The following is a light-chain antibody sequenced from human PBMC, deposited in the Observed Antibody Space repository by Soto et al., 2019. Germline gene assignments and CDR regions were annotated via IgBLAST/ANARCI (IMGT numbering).Light chain of an antibody. CDR3: QVWDSDSDQYV. CDR2: DDS. J-gene: IGLJ1*01. Sequence: SYELTQPSSVSVAPGQTASITCGGNNIGSKSVHWYQQKPGQAPVVVIYDDSDRPSGIPERFSGSNSGNTATLTISRVEAGDEADYYCQVWDSDSDQYVFGGGTKVTAL. V-gene: IGLV3-21*02. CDR1: NIGSKS.